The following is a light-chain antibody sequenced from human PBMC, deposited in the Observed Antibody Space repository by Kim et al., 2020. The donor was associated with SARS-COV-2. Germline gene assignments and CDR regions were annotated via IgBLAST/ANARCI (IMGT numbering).Light chain of an antibody. CDR3: AAWDDSLSVLL. CDR2: RNN. J-gene: IGLJ2*01. Sequence: GQRVTISCSGSRSNIGTNYVYWYQQHPGTAPKLLIYRNNQRPSGVPDRFSGSKSGTSASLAISGLRSEDEADYYCAAWDDSLSVLLFGGGTQLTVL. CDR1: RSNIGTNY. V-gene: IGLV1-47*01.